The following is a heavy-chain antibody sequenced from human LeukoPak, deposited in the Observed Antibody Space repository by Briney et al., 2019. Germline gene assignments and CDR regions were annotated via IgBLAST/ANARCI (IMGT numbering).Heavy chain of an antibody. V-gene: IGHV1-69*08. CDR1: GGTFGDYS. D-gene: IGHD5-12*01. J-gene: IGHJ5*02. Sequence: SVKVSCRASGGTFGDYSISWVRQAPGQGLEWMGRIIAILDTAHYAQKFQGRFTITADKSTTTVYMELSSLRSDDTAVYYCVRSGYDYDWFDPWGQGTLVTVSS. CDR2: IIAILDTA. CDR3: VRSGYDYDWFDP.